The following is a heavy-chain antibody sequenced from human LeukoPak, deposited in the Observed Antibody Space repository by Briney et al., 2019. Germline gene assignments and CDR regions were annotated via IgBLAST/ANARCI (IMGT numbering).Heavy chain of an antibody. Sequence: SETLSLTYTVSRGSISSSSYYWGWIRQPPGKGLEWIGSIYYSGSTYYNPSLKSRVTISVDTSKNQFSLKLSSVTAADTAVYYCARHRDYYGSGSYLNWFDPWGQGTLVTVSS. D-gene: IGHD3-10*01. CDR1: RGSISSSSYY. CDR2: IYYSGST. V-gene: IGHV4-39*01. CDR3: ARHRDYYGSGSYLNWFDP. J-gene: IGHJ5*02.